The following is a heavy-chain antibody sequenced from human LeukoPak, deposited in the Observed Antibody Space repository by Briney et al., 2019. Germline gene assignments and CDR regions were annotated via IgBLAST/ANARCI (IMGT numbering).Heavy chain of an antibody. V-gene: IGHV1-2*02. D-gene: IGHD2-8*01. J-gene: IGHJ6*03. CDR1: GYTFTGYY. CDR3: ARGGLRVMVYRLYYMDV. CDR2: INPNSGGT. Sequence: ASVKVSCKASGYTFTGYYMHWVRQAPEQGLEWMGWINPNSGGTNYAQKFQGRVTMTRDTSISTAYMELTRLRSDDTAVYYCARGGLRVMVYRLYYMDVWGKGTTVTVSS.